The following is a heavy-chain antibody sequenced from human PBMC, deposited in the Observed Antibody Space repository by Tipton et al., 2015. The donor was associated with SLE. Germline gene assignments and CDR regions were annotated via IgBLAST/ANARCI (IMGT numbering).Heavy chain of an antibody. D-gene: IGHD2-15*01. CDR3: ARVVVGAFDY. V-gene: IGHV1-18*01. Sequence: VHLVQSGVEVKKPGASVKVSCKASGYTFIHKGISWVRQAPGQGLEFMGWISVYNGYTNYAQKFQGRVTLTTDTSTSTAYMELRSLRSDDTAVYYCARVVVGAFDYWGQGTLVTVSS. CDR1: GYTFIHKG. J-gene: IGHJ4*02. CDR2: ISVYNGYT.